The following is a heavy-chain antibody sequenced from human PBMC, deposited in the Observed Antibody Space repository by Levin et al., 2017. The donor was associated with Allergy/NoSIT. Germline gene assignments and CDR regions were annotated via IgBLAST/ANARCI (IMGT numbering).Heavy chain of an antibody. D-gene: IGHD3-10*01. CDR2: VNTAGDT. V-gene: IGHV3-13*01. Sequence: LPGGSLRLSCAASGFTFSSYDMHWVRQATGKGLAWVSGVNTAGDTYYPDSVKGRFTISRENAKNSLYLQMNSLRAGDTAVYYCARVHRGAFDIWGQGTMVTVSS. CDR1: GFTFSSYD. CDR3: ARVHRGAFDI. J-gene: IGHJ3*02.